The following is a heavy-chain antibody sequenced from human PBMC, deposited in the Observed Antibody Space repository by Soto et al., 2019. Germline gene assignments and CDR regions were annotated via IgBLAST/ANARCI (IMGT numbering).Heavy chain of an antibody. CDR3: VRDGQQMAPLGLDV. D-gene: IGHD6-13*01. Sequence: QVHLVETGGGMVQPGTSLQLSCAASGFTFRNFGIHWVRQAPGKGLQWVAFIWYDGSDTEYADSVKGRFTISRDNSRNTAHLQMHSLRVEDTAVYHCVRDGQQMAPLGLDVWGQGTTVTVSS. CDR1: GFTFRNFG. J-gene: IGHJ6*02. V-gene: IGHV3-33*01. CDR2: IWYDGSDT.